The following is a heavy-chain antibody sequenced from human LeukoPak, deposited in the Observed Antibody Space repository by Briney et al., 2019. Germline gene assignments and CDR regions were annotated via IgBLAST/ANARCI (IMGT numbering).Heavy chain of an antibody. Sequence: SETLSLTCTVSGGSISSGGYYWSWIRQHPGKGLEWIGYIYYSGSTYYNPSLKSRVTISVDTSKNQFSLKLSSVTAADTAVYYCATLGNYDTLTGRSRTDAFDIWGQGTMVTVSS. CDR1: GGSISSGGYY. J-gene: IGHJ3*02. V-gene: IGHV4-31*03. D-gene: IGHD3-9*01. CDR2: IYYSGST. CDR3: ATLGNYDTLTGRSRTDAFDI.